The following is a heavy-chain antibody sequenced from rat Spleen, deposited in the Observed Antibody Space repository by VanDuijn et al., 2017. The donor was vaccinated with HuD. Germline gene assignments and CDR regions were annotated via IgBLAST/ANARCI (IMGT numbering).Heavy chain of an antibody. CDR3: SSNNFDY. D-gene: IGHD1-10*01. V-gene: IGHV5-31*01. Sequence: EVQLVESGGGLVQPGRSLKLSCEASGFTFKNYWMTWIRQAPGKGLEWIASISNTGGTTNYPDSVKGRFTISRDNAKTTLYLQMNSLRSEDTATYYCSSNNFDYWGQGVVVTVSS. CDR1: GFTFKNYW. J-gene: IGHJ2*01. CDR2: ISNTGGTT.